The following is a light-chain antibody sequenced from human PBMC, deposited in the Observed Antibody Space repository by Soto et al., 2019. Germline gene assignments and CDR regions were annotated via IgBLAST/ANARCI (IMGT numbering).Light chain of an antibody. CDR1: SGHNSYA. CDR3: QTWGTGSVV. V-gene: IGLV4-69*01. Sequence: QLVLTQSPSASASLGASVKLTCTLSSGHNSYAIAWHQQQPEKGPRFLMKVNSDGSHSKGDGIPDRFSGSSSGAERYLTISSLQSEDESDYYCQTWGTGSVVFGGGTQLTVL. CDR2: VNSDGSH. J-gene: IGLJ2*01.